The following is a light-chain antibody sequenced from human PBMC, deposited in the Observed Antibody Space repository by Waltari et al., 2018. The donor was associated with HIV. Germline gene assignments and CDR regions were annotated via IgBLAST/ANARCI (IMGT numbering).Light chain of an antibody. CDR2: YDD. V-gene: IGLV1-36*01. Sequence: QSVLTQPPSVSEAPRQRVTISCSGSSSHIGNNAVTWYQQVPGKAPKLLIYYDDLLSSGVSDRFSGSKSGTSASLAIRGLQSEDEAEYYCAAWDDYLNGYVFGSGTKVTVL. CDR3: AAWDDYLNGYV. J-gene: IGLJ1*01. CDR1: SSHIGNNA.